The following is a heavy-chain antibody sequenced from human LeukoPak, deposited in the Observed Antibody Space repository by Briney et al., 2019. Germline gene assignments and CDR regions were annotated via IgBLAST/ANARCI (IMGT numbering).Heavy chain of an antibody. CDR1: GFTFSSYS. Sequence: PGGSLRLSCAASGFTFSSYSMNWVRQAPGKGLEWVSSISSSSSYIYYADSVKGRFTISGDNAKNSLYLQMNSLRAEDTAVYYCARGGSYSISFDYWGQGTLVTVSS. D-gene: IGHD3-10*01. J-gene: IGHJ4*02. V-gene: IGHV3-21*01. CDR3: ARGGSYSISFDY. CDR2: ISSSSSYI.